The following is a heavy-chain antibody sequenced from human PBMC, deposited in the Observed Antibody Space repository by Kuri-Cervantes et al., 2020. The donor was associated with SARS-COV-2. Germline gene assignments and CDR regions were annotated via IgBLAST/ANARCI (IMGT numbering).Heavy chain of an antibody. J-gene: IGHJ4*02. CDR1: GFTVNSNY. D-gene: IGHD1-1*01. CDR2: IYSGGST. CDR3: VRDGDHWNFDY. V-gene: IGHV3-53*01. Sequence: GESLKISCAASGFTVNSNYMSWVRQAPGKGLDWVSVIYSGGSTYYADSVKGRFTISRDTSKNTLYLQMNSLRAEDTAVYYCVRDGDHWNFDYWGQGTLVTVSS.